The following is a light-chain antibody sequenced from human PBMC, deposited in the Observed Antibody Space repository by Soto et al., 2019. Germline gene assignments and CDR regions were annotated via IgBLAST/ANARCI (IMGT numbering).Light chain of an antibody. CDR2: GAS. J-gene: IGKJ1*01. V-gene: IGKV3-20*01. CDR3: QQYDSSPKT. CDR1: QSVSSSY. Sequence: VLTQSPCTLSLSPGERATLSCRASQSVSSSYLAWYQQKPGQAPRLLIYGASSRATGIPDRFSGSGSGTDFTLTISRLEPEDFAVYYCQQYDSSPKTFGQGTKVDI.